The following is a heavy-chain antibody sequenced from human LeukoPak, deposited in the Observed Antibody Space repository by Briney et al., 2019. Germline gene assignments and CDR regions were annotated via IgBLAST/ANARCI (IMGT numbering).Heavy chain of an antibody. V-gene: IGHV1-69*01. Sequence: VKLSYKASVHTYSRYDIIGVRPAPGQGLEGMRGNIPIFGTANYAQKFQGRVTITADESTSTAYMELSSLRSEDTAVYYCARVRLSFVGVVTNWFDPWGQGTLVTVSS. CDR3: ARVRLSFVGVVTNWFDP. CDR1: VHTYSRYD. D-gene: IGHD3-3*01. CDR2: NIPIFGTA. J-gene: IGHJ5*02.